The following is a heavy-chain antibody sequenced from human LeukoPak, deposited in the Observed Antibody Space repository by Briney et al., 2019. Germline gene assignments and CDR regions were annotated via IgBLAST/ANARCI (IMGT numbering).Heavy chain of an antibody. CDR2: MSDSGST. CDR3: ARELSIAAGAN. Sequence: PSETLSLTCTVSGGSISSSNYYCGWIRQPPGKGLEWIGSMSDSGSTYYSPSLNSRVTISIDTSKNQFSLKVSSVTAADTAVYYCARELSIAAGANWGQETPVTVSS. CDR1: GGSISSSNYY. D-gene: IGHD6-13*01. J-gene: IGHJ4*02. V-gene: IGHV4-39*07.